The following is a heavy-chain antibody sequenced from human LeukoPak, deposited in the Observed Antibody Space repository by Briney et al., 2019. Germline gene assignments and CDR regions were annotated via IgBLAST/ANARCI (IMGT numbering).Heavy chain of an antibody. D-gene: IGHD3-22*01. CDR2: IKSDGSST. V-gene: IGHV3-74*01. CDR3: AREGTDYYDISGYSNFDV. CDR1: GFTFSIYC. J-gene: IGHJ4*02. Sequence: PGGSLRLSCAASGFTFSIYCMHWVRQAPGKGLVWVSRIKSDGSSTRYADSVKGRFTISRDNAKNTLYLQMNSLRAEDTAVYYCAREGTDYYDISGYSNFDVWGQGTLVTVSS.